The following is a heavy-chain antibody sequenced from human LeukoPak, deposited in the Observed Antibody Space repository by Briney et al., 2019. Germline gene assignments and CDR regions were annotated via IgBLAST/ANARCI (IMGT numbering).Heavy chain of an antibody. V-gene: IGHV4-4*02. CDR1: GDSVTSTRW. Sequence: PSETLSLTCGVSGDSVTSTRWWSWVRQTPGKGLEWIGEFYHTGRTNYNPSLKGRVSISVDESNNQFSLTLYSVTAADTAVYYCARVKRPDTYRDVFDIWGQGTRVTVSS. J-gene: IGHJ3*02. CDR3: ARVKRPDTYRDVFDI. D-gene: IGHD3-16*02. CDR2: FYHTGRT.